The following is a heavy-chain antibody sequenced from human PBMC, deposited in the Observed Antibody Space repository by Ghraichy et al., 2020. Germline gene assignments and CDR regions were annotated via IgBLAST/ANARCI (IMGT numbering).Heavy chain of an antibody. CDR3: AKPSIYSGNYVYFDY. CDR2: ISGSGGTT. Sequence: GGSLRLSCAASGFTFTNYAMTWVRQAPGKGLEWVSTISGSGGTTDYADSVQGRFTISRDNSKNTLHLQMSSLTADDTAVYYCAKPSIYSGNYVYFDYWGQGTLVTVSS. V-gene: IGHV3-23*01. CDR1: GFTFTNYA. D-gene: IGHD1-26*01. J-gene: IGHJ4*02.